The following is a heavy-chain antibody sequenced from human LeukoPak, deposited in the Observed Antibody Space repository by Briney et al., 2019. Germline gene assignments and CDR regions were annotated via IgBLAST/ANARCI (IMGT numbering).Heavy chain of an antibody. D-gene: IGHD3-10*01. CDR2: KNPNSGNT. Sequence: ASVKVSCKASGYTFTSYDINWVRQATGQGLEWMGWKNPNSGNTGYAQKFQGRVTMTRNTSISTAYMELSSLRSEDTAVYYCARGVHTMVRGVFPADYWGQGTLVTVSS. V-gene: IGHV1-8*01. CDR1: GYTFTSYD. J-gene: IGHJ4*02. CDR3: ARGVHTMVRGVFPADY.